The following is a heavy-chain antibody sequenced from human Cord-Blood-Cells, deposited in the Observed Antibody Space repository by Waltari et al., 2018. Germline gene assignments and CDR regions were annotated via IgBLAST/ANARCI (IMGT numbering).Heavy chain of an antibody. CDR3: ARVRNAVAGLDY. J-gene: IGHJ4*02. Sequence: QVQLVESGGGVVQPGRSLRLSCAASGFTFSSYAMHWVRQAPGKGLEWVAVISYDGSNKYYADSVKGRFTISRDNSKNTLYLQMNSLRAEDTAVYYCARVRNAVAGLDYWGQGTLVTVSS. V-gene: IGHV3-30-3*01. CDR1: GFTFSSYA. D-gene: IGHD6-19*01. CDR2: ISYDGSNK.